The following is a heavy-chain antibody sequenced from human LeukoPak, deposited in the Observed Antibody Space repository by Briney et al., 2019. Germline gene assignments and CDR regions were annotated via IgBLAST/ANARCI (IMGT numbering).Heavy chain of an antibody. CDR2: IYYSGST. CDR1: GYSISSGYY. Sequence: SETLSLTCTVSGYSISSGYYWGWTRQPPGKGLEWIGYIYYSGSTNYNPSLKSRVTISVDTSKNQFSLKLSSVTAADTAVYYCARVDSNYVGYFDYWGQGTLVTVSS. J-gene: IGHJ4*02. CDR3: ARVDSNYVGYFDY. D-gene: IGHD4-11*01. V-gene: IGHV4-61*01.